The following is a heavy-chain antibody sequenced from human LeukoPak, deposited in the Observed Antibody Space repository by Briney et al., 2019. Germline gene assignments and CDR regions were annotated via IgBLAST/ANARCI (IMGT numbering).Heavy chain of an antibody. J-gene: IGHJ4*02. CDR3: ARNYYHDSSGTEGNYFDY. D-gene: IGHD3-22*01. V-gene: IGHV1-2*02. Sequence: GASVKVSCKASGYTFTGYYMHWVRQAPGQGLEWMGWINPNSGGTNYAQKFQGRVTMTRDTSISTAYMELSRLRSDDTAVYYCARNYYHDSSGTEGNYFDYWGQGTLVTVSS. CDR1: GYTFTGYY. CDR2: INPNSGGT.